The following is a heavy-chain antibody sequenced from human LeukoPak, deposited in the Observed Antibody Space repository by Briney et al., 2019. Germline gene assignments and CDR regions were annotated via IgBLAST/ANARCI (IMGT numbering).Heavy chain of an antibody. CDR3: ARENVLLWFGEIPGWFDP. CDR2: IYSGGST. Sequence: GGSLRLSCAASGFTVSSNYMSWVRQAPGKGLEWVSVIYSGGSTYYADSVKGRFTISRDNSKNTLYLQMNSLRAEDTAVYYCARENVLLWFGEIPGWFDPWGQGTLVTVSS. J-gene: IGHJ5*02. D-gene: IGHD3-10*01. V-gene: IGHV3-66*01. CDR1: GFTVSSNY.